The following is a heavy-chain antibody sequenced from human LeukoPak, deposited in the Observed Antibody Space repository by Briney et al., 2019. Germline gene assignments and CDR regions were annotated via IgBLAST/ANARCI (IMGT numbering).Heavy chain of an antibody. CDR2: TWYDGSNK. CDR3: AKDLEYSSSWGFFDY. CDR1: GFTFSSYG. V-gene: IGHV3-33*03. J-gene: IGHJ4*02. Sequence: PGGSLRLSCATSGFTFSSYGMHWVRQAPGKGLEWVAVTWYDGSNKYYADSVKGRFTISRDNSKNTLYLQMNSLRAEDTAVYYCAKDLEYSSSWGFFDYWGQGTLVTVSS. D-gene: IGHD6-13*01.